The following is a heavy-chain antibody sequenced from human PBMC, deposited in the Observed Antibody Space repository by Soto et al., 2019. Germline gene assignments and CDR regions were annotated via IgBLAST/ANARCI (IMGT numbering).Heavy chain of an antibody. V-gene: IGHV1-69*13. D-gene: IGHD3-3*01. Sequence: SVKVSCKASGGTFSSYAISWVRQAPGQGLEWMGGIIPIFGTANYAQKFQGRVTITADESTSTAYMELSSLRSEDTAVYYCARDNRRSGYPIYYFDDSGQGTLVTVSS. CDR1: GGTFSSYA. J-gene: IGHJ4*02. CDR2: IIPIFGTA. CDR3: ARDNRRSGYPIYYFDD.